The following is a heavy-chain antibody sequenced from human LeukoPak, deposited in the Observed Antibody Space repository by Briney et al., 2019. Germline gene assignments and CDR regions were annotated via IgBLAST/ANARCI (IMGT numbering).Heavy chain of an antibody. CDR2: INADSGDT. CDR3: ARYIPQGDWFDP. CDR1: GYSFTAFY. J-gene: IGHJ5*02. Sequence: EASVRVSCKTSGYSFTAFYIHWVRQAPGQGLEWMGWINADSGDTKYAQKFQGRVTMTRDTSLSTAHMEVSRLNYDDTAVYYCARYIPQGDWFDPWGQGTLVTVSS. V-gene: IGHV1-2*02. D-gene: IGHD1-26*01.